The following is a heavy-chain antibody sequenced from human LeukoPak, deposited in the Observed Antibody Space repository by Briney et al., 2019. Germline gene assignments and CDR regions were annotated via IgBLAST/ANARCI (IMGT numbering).Heavy chain of an antibody. CDR1: GFTFSSYS. V-gene: IGHV3-21*04. D-gene: IGHD4-17*01. CDR2: ISSSSSYI. CDR3: AKDPSDYGDYPNWFDP. Sequence: GGSLRLSCAASGFTFSSYSMNWVRQAPGKGLEWVSSISSSSSYIYYADSVKGRFTISRDNSKNTLYLQMNSLRAEDTAVYYCAKDPSDYGDYPNWFDPWGQGTLVTVSS. J-gene: IGHJ5*02.